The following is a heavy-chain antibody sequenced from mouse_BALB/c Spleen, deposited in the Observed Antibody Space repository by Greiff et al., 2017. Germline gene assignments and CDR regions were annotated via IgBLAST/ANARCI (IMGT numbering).Heavy chain of an antibody. CDR1: GYSFTGYF. V-gene: IGHV1-20*02. J-gene: IGHJ1*01. CDR3: ARPGSSYDWYFDV. CDR2: INPYNGDT. D-gene: IGHD1-1*01. Sequence: VQLQQSGPELVKPGASVKISCKASGYSFTGYFMNWVMQSHGKSLEWIGRINPYNGDTFYNQKFKGKATLTVDKSSSTAHMELRSLASEDSAVYYCARPGSSYDWYFDVWGAGTTVTVSS.